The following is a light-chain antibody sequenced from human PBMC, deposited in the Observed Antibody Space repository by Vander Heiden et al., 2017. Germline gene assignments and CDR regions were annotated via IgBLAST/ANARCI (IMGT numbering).Light chain of an antibody. CDR3: QQYYSTPHT. Sequence: DIVMPQSPDPLAVSLGERATINCKSSQSVLYSSNNKNYLAWYQQKPGQPPKLLIYWASTRESGVPDRFSGSGSGTDFTLTISSLQAEDVAVYYCQQYYSTPHTFGQGTKLEIK. CDR1: QSVLYSSNNKNY. V-gene: IGKV4-1*01. CDR2: WAS. J-gene: IGKJ2*01.